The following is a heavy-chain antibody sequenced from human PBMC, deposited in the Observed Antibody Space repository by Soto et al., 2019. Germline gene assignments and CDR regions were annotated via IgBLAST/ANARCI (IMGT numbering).Heavy chain of an antibody. CDR1: GFTFINYW. D-gene: IGHD3-10*01. Sequence: LRLSCAASGFTFINYWMTWVRQSPGKWLECVANIVKDGNEKSYVDSVKGRFTISRDNAKNSLYLEMNNLRVEDTAVYYCARDWGGLGYWGQGTLVTVSS. CDR2: IVKDGNEK. V-gene: IGHV3-7*03. CDR3: ARDWGGLGY. J-gene: IGHJ4*02.